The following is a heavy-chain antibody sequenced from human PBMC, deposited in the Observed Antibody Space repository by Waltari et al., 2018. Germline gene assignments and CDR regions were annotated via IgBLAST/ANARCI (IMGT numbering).Heavy chain of an antibody. CDR3: ARRGWLRFDNDAFDI. Sequence: EVQLVQSGAEVKKPGESLKISCKGSGYSFTSYWIGWVRQMPGKGLEWMGIIYPGNSDTRNSPSFQGQVTIAADKSNSTAYLQWSSLKASDTAMYYCARRGWLRFDNDAFDIWGQGTMVTVSS. CDR2: IYPGNSDT. J-gene: IGHJ3*02. D-gene: IGHD5-12*01. V-gene: IGHV5-51*03. CDR1: GYSFTSYW.